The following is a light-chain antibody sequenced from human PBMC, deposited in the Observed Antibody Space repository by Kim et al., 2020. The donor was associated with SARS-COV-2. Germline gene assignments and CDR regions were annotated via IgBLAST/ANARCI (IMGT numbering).Light chain of an antibody. CDR3: QVWDSSSDRV. V-gene: IGLV3-21*04. J-gene: IGLJ3*02. Sequence: SYELTQPPSVSVAPGKTARITCGGNNIGSKSVHWYQQKPGQAPVLVIYYDSDRPSGIPERFSGSNSGNTATLTISRVEAGDEVDYYCQVWDSSSDRVFGG. CDR1: NIGSKS. CDR2: YDS.